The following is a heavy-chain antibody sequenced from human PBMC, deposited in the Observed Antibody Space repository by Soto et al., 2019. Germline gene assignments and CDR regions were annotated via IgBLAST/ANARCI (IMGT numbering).Heavy chain of an antibody. CDR3: ARYSRSYYFDY. CDR2: IYYSGST. J-gene: IGHJ4*02. D-gene: IGHD6-13*01. Sequence: SETLSLTCTVSGGSVSSGSYYWSWIRQPPGKGLEWIGYIYYSGSTNYNPSLKSRVTISVDTSKNQFSLKLSSVTAADTAVYYCARYSRSYYFDYWGQGTLVTVSS. CDR1: GGSVSSGSYY. V-gene: IGHV4-61*01.